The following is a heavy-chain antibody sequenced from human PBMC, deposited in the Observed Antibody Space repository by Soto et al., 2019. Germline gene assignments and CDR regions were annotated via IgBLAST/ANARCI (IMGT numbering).Heavy chain of an antibody. CDR2: ISYDGSNK. V-gene: IGHV3-30-3*01. D-gene: IGHD6-13*01. Sequence: PGGSLRLSCAASGFTFSSYAMHWVRQAPGKGLEWVAVISYDGSNKYYADSVKGRFTISRDNSKNTLYLQMNSLRAEDTAVYYCARDRRIKAAPHKDSSNSEDYYYGMDVWGQGTTVTVSS. CDR3: ARDRRIKAAPHKDSSNSEDYYYGMDV. CDR1: GFTFSSYA. J-gene: IGHJ6*02.